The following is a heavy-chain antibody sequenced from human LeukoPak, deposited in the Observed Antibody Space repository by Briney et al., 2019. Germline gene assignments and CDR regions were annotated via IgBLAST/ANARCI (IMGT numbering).Heavy chain of an antibody. Sequence: GGSLRLSCAVSGFTFSDYAMSWVRQAPGKGLEWVSTISGSGGSTYSADSVKGRFTISRDNSRSTLYLQMNSLRPEDTAIYYCAREGYYGSGSPPSLYFDYWGQGTLVTVSS. CDR3: AREGYYGSGSPPSLYFDY. CDR1: GFTFSDYA. CDR2: ISGSGGST. V-gene: IGHV3-23*01. D-gene: IGHD3-10*01. J-gene: IGHJ4*02.